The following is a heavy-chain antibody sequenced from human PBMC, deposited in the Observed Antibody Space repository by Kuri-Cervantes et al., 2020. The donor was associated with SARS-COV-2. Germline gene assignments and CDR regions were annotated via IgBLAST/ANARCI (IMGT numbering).Heavy chain of an antibody. D-gene: IGHD5-12*01. Sequence: SETLSLTCTVSGGSISSYYLTWIRQPPGKGLEWIGYIYYTGSTNYNPSLKSRVTISVDTSKNQFSLKLSSVTAADTAVYYCATVARGAIVATIREGFDYWGQGTLVTVSS. CDR3: ATVARGAIVATIREGFDY. CDR1: GGSISSYY. V-gene: IGHV4-59*01. J-gene: IGHJ4*02. CDR2: IYYTGST.